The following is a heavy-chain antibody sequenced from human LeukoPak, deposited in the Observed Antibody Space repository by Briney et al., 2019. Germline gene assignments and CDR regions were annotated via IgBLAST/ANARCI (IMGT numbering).Heavy chain of an antibody. V-gene: IGHV3-21*01. D-gene: IGHD6-6*01. CDR1: GFTFSSYS. CDR2: ISSSGSYI. CDR3: ARGEWSSSPFDY. Sequence: GGSLRLSCAASGFTFSSYSMNWVRQAPGKGLEWVSFISSSGSYIYYTDSVKGRFTISRDNAKNSLYLQLNSLRAEDTALYYCARGEWSSSPFDYWGQGTLVTVSS. J-gene: IGHJ4*02.